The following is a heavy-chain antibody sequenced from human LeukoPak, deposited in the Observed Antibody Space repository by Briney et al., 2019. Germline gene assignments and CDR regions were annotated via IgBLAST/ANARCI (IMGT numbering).Heavy chain of an antibody. CDR1: GGSISSYY. V-gene: IGHV4-4*07. J-gene: IGHJ4*02. Sequence: SETLSLTCTVSGGSISSYYWSWIRQPAGKGLEWIGRIYTSGSTNYNPSLKSRVTMSVDTSKNQFSLKLSSVTAADTAVYYCARFSEQITIFGVGSYYFDYWGQGTLVTVSS. CDR2: IYTSGST. CDR3: ARFSEQITIFGVGSYYFDY. D-gene: IGHD3-3*01.